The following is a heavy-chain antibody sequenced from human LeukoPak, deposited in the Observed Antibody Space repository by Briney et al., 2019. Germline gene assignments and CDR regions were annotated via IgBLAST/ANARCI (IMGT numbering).Heavy chain of an antibody. J-gene: IGHJ3*02. Sequence: SETLSLTCTISGGSISSSYWSWIRQPPGKGLEWIGYIYYSGTTNYNPSLKSRVTISIDTSKNQFSLKLSSVTAADTAVYYCARDTPKNHAFDIWGQGTMVTVSS. CDR1: GGSISSSY. V-gene: IGHV4-59*01. CDR2: IYYSGTT. CDR3: ARDTPKNHAFDI.